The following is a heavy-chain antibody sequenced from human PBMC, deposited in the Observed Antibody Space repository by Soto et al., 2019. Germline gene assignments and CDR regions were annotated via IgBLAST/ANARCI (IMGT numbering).Heavy chain of an antibody. CDR1: GGTFSSYA. J-gene: IGHJ6*02. CDR2: IIPIFGTA. CDR3: ARGYSYGPMYYCYGMDV. Sequence: QVQLVQSGAEVKKPGSSVKVSCKASGGTFSSYAISWVRQAPGQGLEWMGGIIPIFGTADYAQNVQGRVTSSVAVSTSKAHMELSRQRAEDTAVYYCARGYSYGPMYYCYGMDVWGQGTTVTVSS. V-gene: IGHV1-69*12. D-gene: IGHD5-18*01.